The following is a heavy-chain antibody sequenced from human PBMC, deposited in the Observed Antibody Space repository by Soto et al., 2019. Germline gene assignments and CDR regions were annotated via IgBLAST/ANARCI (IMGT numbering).Heavy chain of an antibody. V-gene: IGHV3-30-3*01. CDR3: ARGVSTGYYRGIFDF. CDR1: GFTFRSYA. CDR2: ISYDGSKE. J-gene: IGHJ4*02. Sequence: GGSLRLSCAASGFTFRSYAMNWVRQAPGKGLEWVAVISYDGSKEYYVDSVKGRFTISVDSSKNTLYLQMNSLRVEDTALYYCARGVSTGYYRGIFDFWGQGTLVTVSS. D-gene: IGHD2-21*01.